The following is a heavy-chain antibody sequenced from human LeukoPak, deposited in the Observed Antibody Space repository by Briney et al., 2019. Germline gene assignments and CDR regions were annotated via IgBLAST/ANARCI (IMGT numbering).Heavy chain of an antibody. Sequence: SETLSLTCAVYGGSFSGYYWSWIRQPPGKGLEWIGEINHSGSTNYNPSLKSRVTISVDTSKNQFSLKLSSVTAADTAVYYCARGSGSSSVDSWGQGTLVTVSS. CDR3: ARGSGSSSVDS. CDR1: GGSFSGYY. D-gene: IGHD6-6*01. V-gene: IGHV4-34*01. CDR2: INHSGST. J-gene: IGHJ4*02.